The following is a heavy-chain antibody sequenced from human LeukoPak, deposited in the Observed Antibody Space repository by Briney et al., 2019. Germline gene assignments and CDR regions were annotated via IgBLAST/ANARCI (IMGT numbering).Heavy chain of an antibody. Sequence: GGSLRLSCSASGFTFSNYGMSWVRQAPGKGLEWVSGIHGSSGSTYYADSVKGRSTISRDNSKNTLYLQMNSLRAEDTVVYYCARGYDFWSGYSFDYWGQGTLVTVSS. D-gene: IGHD3-3*01. J-gene: IGHJ4*02. V-gene: IGHV3-23*01. CDR3: ARGYDFWSGYSFDY. CDR2: IHGSSGST. CDR1: GFTFSNYG.